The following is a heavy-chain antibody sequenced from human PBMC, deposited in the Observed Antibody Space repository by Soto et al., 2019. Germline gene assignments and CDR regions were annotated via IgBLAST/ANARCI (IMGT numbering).Heavy chain of an antibody. Sequence: PSETLSLTCTVSGGSISSGGYYWSWIRQHPGKGLEWIGYIYYSGSTYYNPSLKSRVTISVDTSKNQFSLKLSSVTAADTAVYYCARDRVAAEGMFDYWGQGTLVTVSS. D-gene: IGHD6-13*01. V-gene: IGHV4-31*03. J-gene: IGHJ4*02. CDR1: GGSISSGGYY. CDR2: IYYSGST. CDR3: ARDRVAAEGMFDY.